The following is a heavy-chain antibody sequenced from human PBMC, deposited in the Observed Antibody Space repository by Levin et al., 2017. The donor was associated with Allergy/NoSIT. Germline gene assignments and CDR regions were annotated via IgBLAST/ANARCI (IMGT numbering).Heavy chain of an antibody. CDR2: IWYDGSNK. CDR3: ARDFYSGGHFDY. Sequence: AGESLKISCAASGFTFSSYGMHWVRQAPGKGLEWVAVIWYDGSNKYYADSVKGRFTISRDNSKNTLYLQMNSLRAEDTAVYYCARDFYSGGHFDYWGQGTLVTVSS. CDR1: GFTFSSYG. V-gene: IGHV3-33*01. D-gene: IGHD2-21*01. J-gene: IGHJ4*02.